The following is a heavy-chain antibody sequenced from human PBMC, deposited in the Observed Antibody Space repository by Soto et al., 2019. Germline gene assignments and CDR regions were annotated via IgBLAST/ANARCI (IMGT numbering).Heavy chain of an antibody. CDR1: GGSISSYY. CDR2: IYYSGST. D-gene: IGHD3-3*01. Sequence: PSETLSLTCTVSGGSISSYYWSWIRQPPGKGLEWIGYIYYSGSTNYNPSLKSRVTISVDTSKNQFSLKLSSVTAADTAVYYCARHGRGHDFWSGYYAWFDPWGQGTLVTAPQ. V-gene: IGHV4-59*08. CDR3: ARHGRGHDFWSGYYAWFDP. J-gene: IGHJ5*02.